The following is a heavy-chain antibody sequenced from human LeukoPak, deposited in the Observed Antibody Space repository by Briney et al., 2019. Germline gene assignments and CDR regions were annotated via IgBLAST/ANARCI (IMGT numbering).Heavy chain of an antibody. CDR1: GFTFSSYA. D-gene: IGHD2-2*01. Sequence: PGVSLRLSCAASGFTFSSYAMSWVRQAPGKGLEWVSAISGSGGSTYYADSVKGRFTISRDNSKNTLYLQMNSLRAEDTAVYYCAKDQCPSTSCYHYYYYYYMDVWGKGTTVTVSS. V-gene: IGHV3-23*01. CDR3: AKDQCPSTSCYHYYYYYYMDV. J-gene: IGHJ6*03. CDR2: ISGSGGST.